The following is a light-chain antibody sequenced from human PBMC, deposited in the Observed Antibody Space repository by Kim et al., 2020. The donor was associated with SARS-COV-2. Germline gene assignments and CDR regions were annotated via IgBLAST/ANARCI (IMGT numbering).Light chain of an antibody. J-gene: IGLJ3*02. CDR2: RNN. V-gene: IGLV1-47*01. CDR3: AAWDDSLSAWV. Sequence: GQRVTISCSGSSSNIGSNYVYWYQQLPGTAPKLLIYRNNQRPLGVPDRFAGSKSGTSASLAISGLRSEDEADYYCAAWDDSLSAWVFGGGTQLTVL. CDR1: SSNIGSNY.